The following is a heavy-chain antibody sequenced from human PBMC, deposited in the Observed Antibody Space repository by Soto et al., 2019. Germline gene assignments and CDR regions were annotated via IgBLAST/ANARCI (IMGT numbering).Heavy chain of an antibody. CDR1: GGTFSSYP. J-gene: IGHJ4*02. D-gene: IGHD3-10*01. Sequence: QVQLVQSGAEVKKPGSSVKVSCKASGGTFSSYPISWVRQAPGQGLEWMGRIIPILGIANYAQKFQGRVTITADKSTSTAYMELSSLRSEDTAEYHCARGSGSQSDYWGQRTLVTVSS. CDR2: IIPILGIA. CDR3: ARGSGSQSDY. V-gene: IGHV1-69*02.